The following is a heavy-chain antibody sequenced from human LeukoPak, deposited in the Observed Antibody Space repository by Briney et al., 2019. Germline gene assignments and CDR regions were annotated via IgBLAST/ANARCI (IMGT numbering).Heavy chain of an antibody. CDR3: ARDYYDSSGSAFDI. CDR2: ISAYNGNT. J-gene: IGHJ3*02. D-gene: IGHD3-22*01. Sequence: ASVTVSCKASGYTFTSYGISWVRQAPGQGLEWMGLISAYNGNTNYAQKLQGRVTMNTQTSTRTAYMELRSLRSDDTAVYYCARDYYDSSGSAFDIWGQGTMVTVSS. CDR1: GYTFTSYG. V-gene: IGHV1-18*01.